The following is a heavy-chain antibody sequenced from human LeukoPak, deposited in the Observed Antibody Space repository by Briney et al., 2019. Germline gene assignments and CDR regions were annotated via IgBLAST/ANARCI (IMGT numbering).Heavy chain of an antibody. D-gene: IGHD5-18*01. CDR2: ISGSGGST. Sequence: GGSLRLSCAASGFTFSSYAMSWVRQAPGKGLEWVSAISGSGGSTYYADSVKGRFTISRDNSKNTLYLQMNSLRAEDTAVYYCAKGGFVGYSYGVDYWGQGTLVTVSS. CDR1: GFTFSSYA. J-gene: IGHJ4*02. CDR3: AKGGFVGYSYGVDY. V-gene: IGHV3-23*01.